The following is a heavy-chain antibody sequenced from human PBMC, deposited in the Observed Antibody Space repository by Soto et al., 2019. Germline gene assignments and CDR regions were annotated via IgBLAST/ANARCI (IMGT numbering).Heavy chain of an antibody. CDR1: GGSISSYY. J-gene: IGHJ6*03. Sequence: PSETLSLTCTVSGGSISSYYWSWIRQPPGKGLEWIGYIYYSGSTNYNPSLKSRVTISVDTSKNQFSLKLSSVTAADTAVYYCARDTYSSGWYGNYYYYMDVWGKGTTVTVSS. CDR2: IYYSGST. V-gene: IGHV4-59*01. CDR3: ARDTYSSGWYGNYYYYMDV. D-gene: IGHD6-19*01.